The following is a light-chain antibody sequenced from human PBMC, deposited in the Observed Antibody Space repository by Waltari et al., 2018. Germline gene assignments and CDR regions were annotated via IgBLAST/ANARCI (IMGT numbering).Light chain of an antibody. V-gene: IGKV1-39*01. J-gene: IGKJ1*01. CDR3: QQTYITPRT. CDR2: GAS. CDR1: QTITNY. Sequence: DIQMTPFPTSLSASVEDRVTITCRASQTITNYLNWYQQKSGKAPRLLIYGASNLQGGVPSRFRGSGSGTDFTLTISNLQPEDFATYYCQQTYITPRTFGQGTKVEIK.